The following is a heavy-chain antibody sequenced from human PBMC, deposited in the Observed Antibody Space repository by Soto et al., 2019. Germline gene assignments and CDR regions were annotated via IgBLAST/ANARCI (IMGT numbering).Heavy chain of an antibody. CDR2: MNPNSGNT. J-gene: IGHJ6*03. CDR1: GYTFTSYD. CDR3: ARGVWFGELLIYYSYMDV. V-gene: IGHV1-8*01. D-gene: IGHD3-10*01. Sequence: ASVKVSCKASGYTFTSYDINWVRQATGQGLEWMGWMNPNSGNTGYAQKFQGRVTMTRNTSISTAYMELSSLRSEDTAVYYCARGVWFGELLIYYSYMDVWGKETTVTVSS.